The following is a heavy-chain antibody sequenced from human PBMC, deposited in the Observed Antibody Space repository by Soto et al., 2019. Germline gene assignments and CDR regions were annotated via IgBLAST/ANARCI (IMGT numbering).Heavy chain of an antibody. CDR1: GYTLXELS. Sequence: GVSVKVSCKVSGYTLXELSRYWARHDQGKGLEWMGGFDPEDGETIYAQKFQGRVTMTEDTSTDTAYMELSSLRSEDTAVYYCAWGATESFRGLNWFDPWGQGTLVTVSS. D-gene: IGHD1-26*01. J-gene: IGHJ5*02. CDR3: AWGATESFRGLNWFDP. V-gene: IGHV1-24*01. CDR2: FDPEDGET.